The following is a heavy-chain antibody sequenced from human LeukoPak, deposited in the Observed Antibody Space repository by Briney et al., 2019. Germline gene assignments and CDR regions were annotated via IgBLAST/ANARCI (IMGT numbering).Heavy chain of an antibody. J-gene: IGHJ5*02. CDR1: GGSISSYY. V-gene: IGHV4-34*01. D-gene: IGHD6-13*01. Sequence: SETLSLTCTVSGGSISSYYWSWIRQPPGKGLEWIGEINHSGSTNYNPSLKSRVTISVDTSKNQFSLKLSSVTAADTAVYYCAREGTVPSRGNSSSWYGWFDPWGQGTLVTVSS. CDR3: AREGTVPSRGNSSSWYGWFDP. CDR2: INHSGST.